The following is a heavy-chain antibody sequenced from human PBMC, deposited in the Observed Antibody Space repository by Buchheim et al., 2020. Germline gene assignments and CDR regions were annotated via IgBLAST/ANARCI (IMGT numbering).Heavy chain of an antibody. CDR2: ITESTFST. Sequence: EVQLLESGGDLVQPGGSLSVSCATSGFTFSSYPMTWVRQAPGKGLEWVSSITESTFSTFYADSVRGRFTISRDNSKNTVYLHINSLTVEDTAIYYCARGVKGNYAFWGQGTL. CDR3: ARGVKGNYAF. J-gene: IGHJ4*02. CDR1: GFTFSSYP. D-gene: IGHD2-2*01. V-gene: IGHV3-23*01.